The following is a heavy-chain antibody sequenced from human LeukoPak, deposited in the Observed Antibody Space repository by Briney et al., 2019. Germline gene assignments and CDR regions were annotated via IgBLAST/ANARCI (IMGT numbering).Heavy chain of an antibody. V-gene: IGHV3-9*01. CDR2: ISWNSGSI. CDR1: GFTFDDYA. CDR3: ARAPRHADDYYYFMDV. Sequence: GRSLRLSCAASGFTFDDYAMHWVRQAPGKGLEGVSGISWNSGSIGYADSVKGRFTISRDNSKNTLYLQMNSLRAEDTAVYYCARAPRHADDYYYFMDVWGEGTTVTVSS. J-gene: IGHJ6*03.